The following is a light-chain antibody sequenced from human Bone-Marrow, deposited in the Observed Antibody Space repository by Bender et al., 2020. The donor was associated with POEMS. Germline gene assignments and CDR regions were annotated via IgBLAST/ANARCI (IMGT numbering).Light chain of an antibody. CDR3: AAWDNSLNVWV. V-gene: IGLV1-44*01. J-gene: IGLJ3*02. CDR2: NNY. Sequence: QSVLTQPPSASGTPGQTVTISCSGSSSNIETNTVNWYQQLPGLAPKLLIYNNYQRPSGVPDRFSGFQSGTSASLAISGLQSEDESDYFCAAWDNSLNVWVFGGGTKLTVL. CDR1: SSNIETNT.